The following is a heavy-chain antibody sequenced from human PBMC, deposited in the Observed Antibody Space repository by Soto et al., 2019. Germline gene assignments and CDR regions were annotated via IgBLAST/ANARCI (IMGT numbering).Heavy chain of an antibody. J-gene: IGHJ5*02. V-gene: IGHV1-18*01. CDR3: ASGITGSDLGAHWYDP. CDR1: GYTFTSYG. D-gene: IGHD1-20*01. CDR2: ISAYNVNT. Sequence: ASVKVSCKASGYTFTSYGISWVRQAPGQGLEWMGWISAYNVNTNYAQKLQGRVTMTTDTSTSTAYMELRSLRSDDTAVYYCASGITGSDLGAHWYDPWGQGTLVTVSA.